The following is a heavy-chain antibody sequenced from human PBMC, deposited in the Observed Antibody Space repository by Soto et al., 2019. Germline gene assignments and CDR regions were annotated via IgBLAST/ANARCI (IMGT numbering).Heavy chain of an antibody. Sequence: ASVKVSCKVSGYTLSDPSIHWVRHAPGKRLEWMGVFESEDGDTIYSQEFLGRVTVTEDTSTDTAYMELNSLRYEDTAVFYCATHLSGSRGLKVWYLDPSGRGPLVTVSS. J-gene: IGHJ2*01. CDR3: ATHLSGSRGLKVWYLDP. D-gene: IGHD3-10*01. CDR2: FESEDGDT. V-gene: IGHV1-24*01. CDR1: GYTLSDPS.